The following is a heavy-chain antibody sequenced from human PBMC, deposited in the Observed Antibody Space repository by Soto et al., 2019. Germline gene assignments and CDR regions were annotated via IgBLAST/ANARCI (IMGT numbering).Heavy chain of an antibody. Sequence: QVQLVQSGAEVKKPGASVKVSCKASGYTFTSYGISWVRQAPGQGLEWMGWISAYNGNTNYAQKPQGRVTMTTDTPTSTDYMELRSLRSDDTAVYYCARDAYYYGSGSKNYYYYGMDVWGQGTTVTVSS. CDR1: GYTFTSYG. J-gene: IGHJ6*02. V-gene: IGHV1-18*01. D-gene: IGHD3-10*01. CDR2: ISAYNGNT. CDR3: ARDAYYYGSGSKNYYYYGMDV.